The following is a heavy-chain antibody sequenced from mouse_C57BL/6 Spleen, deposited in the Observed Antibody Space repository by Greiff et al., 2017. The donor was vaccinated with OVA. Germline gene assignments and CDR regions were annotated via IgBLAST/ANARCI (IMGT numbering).Heavy chain of an antibody. CDR2: ISGGGGNT. V-gene: IGHV5-9*01. Sequence: VQLKESGGGLVKPGGSLKLSCAASGFTFSSYTMSWVRQTPEKRLEWVATISGGGGNTYYPDSVKGRFTISRDNAKNTLYLQMSSLRSEDTALYYCARHGDYGSLDYWGQGTTLTVSS. D-gene: IGHD1-1*01. CDR1: GFTFSSYT. CDR3: ARHGDYGSLDY. J-gene: IGHJ2*01.